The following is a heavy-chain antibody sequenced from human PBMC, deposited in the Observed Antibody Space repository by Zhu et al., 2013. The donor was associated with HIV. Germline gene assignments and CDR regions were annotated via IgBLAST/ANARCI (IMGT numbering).Heavy chain of an antibody. Sequence: QVQLVQSGDEVKTPGASVKVSCKTSGYTFTNYGISWVRQAPGQGLEWMGWINPNNGATKYAPNFQGRVTMTRDTSISTAYMDLIRLTSDDTAVYYCASSIAAGGVGWDYHYMDVWGKGATVTVSS. D-gene: IGHD6-13*01. CDR1: GYTFTNYG. CDR3: ASSIAAGGVGWDYHYMDV. J-gene: IGHJ6*03. CDR2: INPNNGAT. V-gene: IGHV1-2*02.